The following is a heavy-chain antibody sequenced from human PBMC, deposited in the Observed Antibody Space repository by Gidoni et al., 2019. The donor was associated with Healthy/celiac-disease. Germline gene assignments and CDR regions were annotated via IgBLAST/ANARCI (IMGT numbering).Heavy chain of an antibody. CDR2: INHSGST. D-gene: IGHD4-4*01. J-gene: IGHJ4*02. CDR1: GGSFSGYS. CDR3: ARVGWSTVSYYFDY. Sequence: QVQLQQWGAGLEKPAETLSLTCAVDGGSFSGYSWSWIRQPPGKGLEWSGEINHSGSTNYNPSLKSRVTISVDTSKNQFSLKLSSVTAADTAVYYCARVGWSTVSYYFDYWGQGTLVTVSS. V-gene: IGHV4-34*01.